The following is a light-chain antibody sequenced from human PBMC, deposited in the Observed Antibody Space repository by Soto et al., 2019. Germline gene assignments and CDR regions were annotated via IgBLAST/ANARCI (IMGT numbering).Light chain of an antibody. CDR2: RNI. Sequence: QSVVTQSPSASGTTGQRVTISCSGSSSNIGNNYVYWYQHLPAAAPKLLIYRNIQRPSGVPDRFSGSKSGTSASLAISGLRSDDEADYYCATWDDRLTGVVFGGGTKLTVL. CDR3: ATWDDRLTGVV. J-gene: IGLJ2*01. CDR1: SSNIGNNY. V-gene: IGLV1-47*01.